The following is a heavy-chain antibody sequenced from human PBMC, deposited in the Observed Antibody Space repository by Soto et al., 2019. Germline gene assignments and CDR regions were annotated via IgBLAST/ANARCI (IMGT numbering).Heavy chain of an antibody. V-gene: IGHV3-30-3*01. Sequence: QVQLVESGGGGVQPGRSLRLSCAVSGFTFSTYAMHWLRRAPGKGLEWVAVIAYDGTNKYYADSVKGRFTISRDNSKNTLSLQMNSLRAEDTALYYCARDGGSYWGQGTMVIVSS. CDR1: GFTFSTYA. CDR3: ARDGGSY. J-gene: IGHJ3*01. D-gene: IGHD3-10*01. CDR2: IAYDGTNK.